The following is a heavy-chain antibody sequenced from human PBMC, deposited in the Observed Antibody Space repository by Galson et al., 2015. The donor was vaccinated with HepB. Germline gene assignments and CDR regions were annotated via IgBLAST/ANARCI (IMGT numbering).Heavy chain of an antibody. CDR1: GGTFSSYA. Sequence: SVKVSCKASGGTFSSYAISWVRQAPGQGLEWMGRIIPILGIANYAQKFQGRVTITADKSTSTAYMGLSSLRSEDTAVYYCARETTGDEGAFDIWGQGTMVTVSS. CDR3: ARETTGDEGAFDI. V-gene: IGHV1-69*04. CDR2: IIPILGIA. J-gene: IGHJ3*02. D-gene: IGHD7-27*01.